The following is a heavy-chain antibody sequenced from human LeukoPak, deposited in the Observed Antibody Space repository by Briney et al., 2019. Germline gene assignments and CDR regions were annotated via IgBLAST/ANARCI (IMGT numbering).Heavy chain of an antibody. Sequence: PGGSPRLSCAASGFTFSGSAMHWVRQASGKGLEWVGRIRSKVNNYATAYAASVKGRFTISRDESKNTAYLQMNSLKTEDTAVYYCTRRSGDDSRGNYDYWGQGTLVTVSS. J-gene: IGHJ4*02. CDR2: IRSKVNNYAT. CDR3: TRRSGDDSRGNYDY. CDR1: GFTFSGSA. V-gene: IGHV3-73*01. D-gene: IGHD3-22*01.